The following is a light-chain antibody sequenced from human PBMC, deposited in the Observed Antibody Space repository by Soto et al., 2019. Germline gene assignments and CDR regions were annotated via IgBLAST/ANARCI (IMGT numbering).Light chain of an antibody. CDR2: AAS. CDR3: QQYGSSPFT. J-gene: IGKJ3*01. V-gene: IGKV1-5*01. CDR1: QSISSW. Sequence: IQITQSPSTLSASVGYRVTITCRASQSISSWLAWYQQKPGKAPKLLIYAASSLQSGVPSRFSGSGSGTDFTLTISSLQPEDFAVYYCQQYGSSPFTFGPGSNVDVK.